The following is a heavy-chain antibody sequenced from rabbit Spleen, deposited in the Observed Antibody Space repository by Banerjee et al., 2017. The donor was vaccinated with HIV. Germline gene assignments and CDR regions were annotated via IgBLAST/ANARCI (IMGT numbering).Heavy chain of an antibody. J-gene: IGHJ4*01. D-gene: IGHD4-1*01. Sequence: EESGGDLVQPGGSLTLSCKASGFDFSSDAMSWGRQAPGKGPEWIACIYNGDGTTYYESWVHGRFPISKTSSTTVTLQMTSLTAADTATSFCSRDLTDAIGWNFGWWGPGTLVTVS. CDR1: GFDFSSDA. CDR2: IYNGDGTT. V-gene: IGHV1S47*01. CDR3: SRDLTDAIGWNFGW.